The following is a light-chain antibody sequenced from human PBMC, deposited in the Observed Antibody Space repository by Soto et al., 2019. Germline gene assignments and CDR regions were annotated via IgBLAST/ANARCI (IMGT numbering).Light chain of an antibody. Sequence: EIVMTQSPVTLSVSPGERATLSCRASQSVSDKLAWYQQKPGQAPRLLIYGASTRATGVPPRFSGSGSGTDFTLTISSLQAEDVAVYYCQQYYSTPWTFGQGTKVDIK. CDR1: QSVSDK. CDR3: QQYYSTPWT. CDR2: GAS. J-gene: IGKJ1*01. V-gene: IGKV3-15*01.